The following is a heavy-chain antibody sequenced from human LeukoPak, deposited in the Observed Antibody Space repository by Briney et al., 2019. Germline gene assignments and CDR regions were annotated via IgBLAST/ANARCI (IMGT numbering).Heavy chain of an antibody. CDR1: GFTFSSYS. CDR2: ISSSSSTI. D-gene: IGHD5-12*01. Sequence: GGSLRLSCAASGFTFSSYSMNWVRQAPGKGLEWVSYISSSSSTIYYADSVKGRFTISRDNAKNSLYLQMNSLRDEDTAVYYCARDQEATAYYYGMDVWGQGTTVTVSS. J-gene: IGHJ6*02. V-gene: IGHV3-48*02. CDR3: ARDQEATAYYYGMDV.